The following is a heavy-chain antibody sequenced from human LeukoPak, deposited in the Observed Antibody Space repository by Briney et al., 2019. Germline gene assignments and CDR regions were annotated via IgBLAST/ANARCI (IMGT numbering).Heavy chain of an antibody. J-gene: IGHJ4*02. D-gene: IGHD6-13*01. Sequence: GASVKVSCKASGYTFTSYGISWVRQAPGQGLEWMGWISAYNGNTNYAQKLQGRVTMTTDTSTGTAYMELRSLRSDDTAVYYCARDSPGSSWLQTTQEVDYWGQGTLVTVSS. CDR1: GYTFTSYG. V-gene: IGHV1-18*01. CDR3: ARDSPGSSWLQTTQEVDY. CDR2: ISAYNGNT.